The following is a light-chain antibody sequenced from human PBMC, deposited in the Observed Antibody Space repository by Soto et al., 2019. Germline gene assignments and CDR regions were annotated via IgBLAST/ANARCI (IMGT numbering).Light chain of an antibody. Sequence: EIVLTQSPDTLSLSPGERATLSCRASQSVSSSYLAWYQQKPGQAPRLLIYGASSRATGIPDRFSGSGSGTDFTLTISRLEPEDFAVYYCLQYGSSPTWTFGQGTKV. CDR3: LQYGSSPTWT. J-gene: IGKJ1*01. CDR2: GAS. V-gene: IGKV3-20*01. CDR1: QSVSSSY.